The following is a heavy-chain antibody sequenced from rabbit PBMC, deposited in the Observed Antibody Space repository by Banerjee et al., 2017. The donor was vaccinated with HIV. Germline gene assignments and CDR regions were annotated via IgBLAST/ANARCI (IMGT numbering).Heavy chain of an antibody. CDR1: GFSFSSSDY. CDR2: IAGSGSGFT. CDR3: ARDLTGVIGWNFGW. V-gene: IGHV1S40*01. D-gene: IGHD1-1*01. J-gene: IGHJ4*01. Sequence: QSLEESGGDLVKPGASLTLTCTASGFSFSSSDYMCWVRQAPGKGLEWISCIAGSGSGFTYSATWAKGRFTCSKTSSTTVTLQVTSLTAADTATYFCARDLTGVIGWNFGWWGPGTLVTVS.